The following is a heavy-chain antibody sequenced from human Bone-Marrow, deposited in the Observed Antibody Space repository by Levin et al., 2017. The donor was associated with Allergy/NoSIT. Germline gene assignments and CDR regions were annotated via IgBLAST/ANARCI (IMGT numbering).Heavy chain of an antibody. CDR3: ARSTVPGLSLWSGYYWLSYGNGMDV. V-gene: IGHV4-30-4*01. Sequence: SETLSLTCTVSGGSISSGDYYWSWIRQPPGKGLEWIGYIYYSGSTYYNPSLKSRVTISVDTSKNQFSLKLSSVTAADTAVYYCARSTVPGLSLWSGYYWLSYGNGMDVWGQGTTVTVSS. CDR1: GGSISSGDYY. D-gene: IGHD3-3*01. J-gene: IGHJ6*02. CDR2: IYYSGST.